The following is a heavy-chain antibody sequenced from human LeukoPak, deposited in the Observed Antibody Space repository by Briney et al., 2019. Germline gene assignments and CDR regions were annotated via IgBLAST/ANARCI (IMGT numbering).Heavy chain of an antibody. CDR2: ISGKNGNT. J-gene: IGHJ3*01. D-gene: IGHD3-22*01. V-gene: IGHV1-18*01. CDR3: ARDPPGDVVVITGDAFDV. CDR1: GYIFISYG. Sequence: ASVKVSCKASGYIFISYGISWVRQVPGQGLEWMGWISGKNGNTIYAQKFQGRVTMTTDTSTSTAYMELRSLRSDDTAVYYCARDPPGDVVVITGDAFDVWGQGTMVTVSS.